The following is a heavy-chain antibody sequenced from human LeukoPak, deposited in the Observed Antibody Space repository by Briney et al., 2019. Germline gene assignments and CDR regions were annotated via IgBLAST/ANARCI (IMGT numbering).Heavy chain of an antibody. CDR1: GFTFSSYA. D-gene: IGHD6-6*01. J-gene: IGHJ4*02. CDR2: IKQDGSQK. CDR3: ARDLVRSDY. Sequence: GGSLRLSCAASGFTFSSYAISWVRQAPGKGLEWVANIKQDGSQKYYVDSVKGRFTISRDNAKNSLYLQMNSLRAEDTAVYYCARDLVRSDYWGQGTLVTVSS. V-gene: IGHV3-7*01.